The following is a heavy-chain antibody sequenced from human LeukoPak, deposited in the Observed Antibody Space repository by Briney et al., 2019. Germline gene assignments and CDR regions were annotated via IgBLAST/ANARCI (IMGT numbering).Heavy chain of an antibody. Sequence: ASVKVSCKASGGTFSSYAISWVRQAPGQGLEWMGWISAYNGNTNYAQKLQGRVTMTTDTSTSTAYMELRSLRSDDTAVYYCARVQAGTGDDYWGRGTLVTVSS. CDR1: GGTFSSYA. CDR3: ARVQAGTGDDY. J-gene: IGHJ4*02. V-gene: IGHV1-18*01. D-gene: IGHD6-19*01. CDR2: ISAYNGNT.